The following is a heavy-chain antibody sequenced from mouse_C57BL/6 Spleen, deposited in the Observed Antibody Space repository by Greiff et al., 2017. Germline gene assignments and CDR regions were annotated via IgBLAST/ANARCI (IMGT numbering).Heavy chain of an antibody. J-gene: IGHJ4*01. CDR1: GFTFTSYW. CDR2: IDTSDSET. CDR3: ARGSSGYGYAMDY. Sequence: VQLLQSGAELVRPGSSVKLSCKASGFTFTSYWMHWVRQRPIQGLEWIGNIDTSDSETHYHQKFKDKATFTIDKSSSTAYMQLSSLTSEDAAVYYCARGSSGYGYAMDYWGQGTSVTVSS. D-gene: IGHD3-2*02. V-gene: IGHV1-52*01.